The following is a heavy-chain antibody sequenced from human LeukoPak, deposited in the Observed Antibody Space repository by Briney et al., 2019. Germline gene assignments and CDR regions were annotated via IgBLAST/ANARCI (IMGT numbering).Heavy chain of an antibody. CDR2: INVGNGNT. D-gene: IGHD5-12*01. J-gene: IGHJ5*02. CDR3: ARFSGPPGGWFDP. V-gene: IGHV1-3*01. Sequence: ASVKVSCKASGYTFTSYAMHWVRQAPGQRLEWMGWINVGNGNTKYSQKFQGRVTITRDTSASTAYMELSSLRSEDTAVYYCARFSGPPGGWFDPWGQGTLVTVSS. CDR1: GYTFTSYA.